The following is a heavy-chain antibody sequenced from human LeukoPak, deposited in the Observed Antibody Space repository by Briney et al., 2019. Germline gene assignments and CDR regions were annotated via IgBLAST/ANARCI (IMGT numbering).Heavy chain of an antibody. CDR3: ARPIYYDSSGDYYFDY. V-gene: IGHV3-23*01. CDR1: GFTFSSSA. D-gene: IGHD3-22*01. Sequence: GGPLRLSCAASGFTFSSSAMSWVRQAPGKGLEWVSAISNNGGYTYYADSVQGRFTISRDNSKSTLCLQMNSLRAEDTAVYYCARPIYYDSSGDYYFDYWGQGTLVTVSS. CDR2: ISNNGGYT. J-gene: IGHJ4*02.